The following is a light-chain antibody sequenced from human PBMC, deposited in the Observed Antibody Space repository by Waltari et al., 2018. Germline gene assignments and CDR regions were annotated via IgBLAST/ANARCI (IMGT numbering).Light chain of an antibody. V-gene: IGKV3-20*01. CDR3: QQYGSSLSWT. CDR1: QSVGGNS. Sequence: EIVLTQSPGTLSLSPGERATLSCRASQSVGGNSLAWYKQKPGRAPSLLRYGASSRATGVPDRFSGSGSGTVFTLTISRMEPEDFVVYYCQQYGSSLSWTFGQGTKVEI. J-gene: IGKJ1*01. CDR2: GAS.